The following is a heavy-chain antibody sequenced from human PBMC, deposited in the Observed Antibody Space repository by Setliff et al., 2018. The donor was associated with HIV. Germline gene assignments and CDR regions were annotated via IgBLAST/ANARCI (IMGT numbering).Heavy chain of an antibody. J-gene: IGHJ6*02. D-gene: IGHD3-10*01. V-gene: IGHV4-38-2*01. CDR3: ARFMRGIIIRDYYYGMDV. CDR2: IYHSGNA. Sequence: TLSLTCAVSGYSISNGYYWGWIRKPPGKGLEWIGNIYHSGNAYFHPSLKSRVTISVDTSKNQFSLNLTSVTAADTAVYYCARFMRGIIIRDYYYGMDVWGQGTTVTVSS. CDR1: GYSISNGYY.